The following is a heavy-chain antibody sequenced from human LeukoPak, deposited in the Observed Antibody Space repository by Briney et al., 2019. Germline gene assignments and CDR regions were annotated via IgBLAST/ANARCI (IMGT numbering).Heavy chain of an antibody. Sequence: SVKVSCKASGGTFSSYAISWVRQAPGQGLEWMGGIIPIFGTANYAQKFQGRVTITADESTSTAYMELSSLRSEDTAVYYCARGPLAARPPYYYYYMDVWGKGTTVTVSS. V-gene: IGHV1-69*01. CDR3: ARGPLAARPPYYYYYMDV. D-gene: IGHD6-6*01. CDR2: IIPIFGTA. CDR1: GGTFSSYA. J-gene: IGHJ6*03.